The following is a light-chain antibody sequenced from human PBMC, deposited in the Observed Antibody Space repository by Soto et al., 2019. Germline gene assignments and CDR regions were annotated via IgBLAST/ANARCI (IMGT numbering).Light chain of an antibody. CDR1: QALSNY. J-gene: IGKJ1*01. CDR2: DAS. V-gene: IGKV1-39*01. Sequence: DIQLTQSPSVLSASVGDTVTINCRASQALSNYLAWYQQKPGKAPDLLIYDASSLESGVPSRFSGSGSETHFTLTISSLQPEDFATYSCQQSYSTTWTFGQGTKVDIK. CDR3: QQSYSTTWT.